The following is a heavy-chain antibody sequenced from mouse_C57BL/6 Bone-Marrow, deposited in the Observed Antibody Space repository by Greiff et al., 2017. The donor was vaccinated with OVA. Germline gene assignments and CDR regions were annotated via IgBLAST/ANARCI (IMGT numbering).Heavy chain of an antibody. CDR3: TSYDGYYWFAY. J-gene: IGHJ3*01. CDR1: GFNIKDDY. CDR2: IDPENGDT. D-gene: IGHD2-3*01. V-gene: IGHV14-4*01. Sequence: VQLQQPGAELVRPGASVKLSCTASGFNIKDDYMHWVKQRPEQGLEWIGWIDPENGDTEYASKFQGKATITADTSSNTAYLQLSSLTSEDTAVYYCTSYDGYYWFAYWGQGTLVTVSA.